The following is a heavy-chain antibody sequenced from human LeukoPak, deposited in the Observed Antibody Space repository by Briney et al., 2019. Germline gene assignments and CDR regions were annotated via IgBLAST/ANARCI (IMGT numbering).Heavy chain of an antibody. V-gene: IGHV3-13*01. J-gene: IGHJ4*02. D-gene: IGHD6-13*01. CDR3: ASSPAYSSSWYAIDN. CDR2: IGTAGDT. CDR1: GFTFSNYD. Sequence: GGSLRLSCAASGFTFSNYDMYWVRQAAGKGLEWVSGIGTAGDTYYPGAVKGRFTISRENAKNSLYLHMNSLSAGDTAVYYCASSPAYSSSWYAIDNWGQGTLVTVSS.